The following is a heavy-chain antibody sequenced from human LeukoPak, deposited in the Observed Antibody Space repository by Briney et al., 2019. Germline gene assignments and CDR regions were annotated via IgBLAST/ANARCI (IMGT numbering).Heavy chain of an antibody. Sequence: GGSLRLPCAASGFTFSTYGMHWVRQAPGKGLEWVAFIRYDGNNKYYADSVKGRFTISRDNSKNTLYLQMNSLRAEDTAVYYCGKVYYDFWSGPSLGAFDIWGQGTILTVSS. J-gene: IGHJ3*02. D-gene: IGHD3-3*01. CDR2: IRYDGNNK. CDR3: GKVYYDFWSGPSLGAFDI. CDR1: GFTFSTYG. V-gene: IGHV3-30*02.